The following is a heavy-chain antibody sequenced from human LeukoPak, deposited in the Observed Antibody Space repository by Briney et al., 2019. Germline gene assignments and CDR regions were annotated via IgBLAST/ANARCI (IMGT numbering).Heavy chain of an antibody. V-gene: IGHV4-4*07. Sequence: PSETLPLTCTVSRGSMSDYYWSWIRQSAGRGLEWIGRIHFSGSTNYNPSLRSRVTMSLDTSKKQVSLRLTSVIAADSAIYYCAREPTESTTAYWGQGALVTVSS. CDR2: IHFSGST. J-gene: IGHJ4*02. CDR1: RGSMSDYY. CDR3: AREPTESTTAY. D-gene: IGHD1-1*01.